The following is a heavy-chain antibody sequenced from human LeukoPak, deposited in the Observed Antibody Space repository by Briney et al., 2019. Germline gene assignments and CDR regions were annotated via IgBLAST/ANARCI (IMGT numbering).Heavy chain of an antibody. V-gene: IGHV3-23*01. J-gene: IGHJ4*02. D-gene: IGHD1-26*01. Sequence: GGSLRLSCAASGFTFSSYAMSWVRQAPGKGLEWVSAISGSGGSTYYADSVKGRFTISRDNSKNTLYLQMNSLGAEDTAVFYCVKDDSGSYDYWGQGTLVTVSS. CDR2: ISGSGGST. CDR3: VKDDSGSYDY. CDR1: GFTFSSYA.